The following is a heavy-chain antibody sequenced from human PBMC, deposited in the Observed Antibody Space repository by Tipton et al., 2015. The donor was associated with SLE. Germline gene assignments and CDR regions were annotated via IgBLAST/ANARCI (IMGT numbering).Heavy chain of an antibody. CDR2: IIPIFGTA. J-gene: IGHJ6*02. CDR1: GGTFSSYA. CDR3: ARAPWEEGCSRWYLYYSYGMNV. D-gene: IGHD6-13*01. Sequence: QVQLVQSGAEVKKPGSSVKVSCKASGGTFSSYAISWVRQAPGQGHEWMGGIIPIFGTANYAQKFQGRVTITADESTTTAYMERSSLRSKCTAVYYCARAPWEEGCSRWYLYYSYGMNVWGQGTTVTVSS. V-gene: IGHV1-69*01.